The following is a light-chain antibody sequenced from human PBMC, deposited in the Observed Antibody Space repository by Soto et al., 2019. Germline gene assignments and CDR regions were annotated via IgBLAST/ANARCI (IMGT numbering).Light chain of an antibody. J-gene: IGLJ7*01. CDR1: SSDVGGYYY. V-gene: IGLV2-14*01. CDR2: DVS. Sequence: QSALTQPASVSGSPGQSITISCTGTSSDVGGYYYVSWYQQYPGKAPKLMIYDVSNRPSGVSNRFSGSKSGNTASLTISGLQAEDEADYYCSSYTSSSTLVFGTGTQLTVL. CDR3: SSYTSSSTLV.